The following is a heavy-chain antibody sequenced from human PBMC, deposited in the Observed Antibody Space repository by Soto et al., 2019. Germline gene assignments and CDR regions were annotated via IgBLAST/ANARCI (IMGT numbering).Heavy chain of an antibody. CDR2: IIPIFGTA. CDR1: GGTFSSYA. Sequence: QVQLVQSGAEVKKPGSSVKVSCKASGGTFSSYAISWVRQAPGQGLEWMGGIIPIFGTANYAQKFQGRVTIAADETTSTAYMELSSMRSEDTAVYYCARVMYGSGTYYYGMDVWGQGTTVTVSS. J-gene: IGHJ6*02. CDR3: ARVMYGSGTYYYGMDV. D-gene: IGHD3-10*01. V-gene: IGHV1-69*01.